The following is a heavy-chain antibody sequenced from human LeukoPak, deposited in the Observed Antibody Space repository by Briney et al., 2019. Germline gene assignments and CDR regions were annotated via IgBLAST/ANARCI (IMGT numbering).Heavy chain of an antibody. D-gene: IGHD6-13*01. Sequence: EASVKVSCKASGYTFTSYDINWVRQATGQGLEWMGWMNPNSGNTGYAQKFQGRVTMTRNTSISTAYMELSSLRSEDTAVYYCARFLGSSSWYRTDAFDIWGQGTMVTVSS. V-gene: IGHV1-8*01. CDR1: GYTFTSYD. CDR3: ARFLGSSSWYRTDAFDI. J-gene: IGHJ3*02. CDR2: MNPNSGNT.